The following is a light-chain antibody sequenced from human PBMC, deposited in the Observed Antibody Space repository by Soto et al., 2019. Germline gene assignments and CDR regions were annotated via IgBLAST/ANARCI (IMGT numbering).Light chain of an antibody. CDR2: EVS. CDR1: SRDVGGSNY. J-gene: IGLJ1*01. V-gene: IGLV2-14*01. Sequence: SALIQPASVSGSPGQSIAISCTGTSRDVGGSNYVSWYQHHPHRAPKLLIYEVSYRPSGVSSRFSGSKSGNTASLTISGLQAEDEADYYCSSYTSSNTLEVFGVGTKVTV. CDR3: SSYTSSNTLEV.